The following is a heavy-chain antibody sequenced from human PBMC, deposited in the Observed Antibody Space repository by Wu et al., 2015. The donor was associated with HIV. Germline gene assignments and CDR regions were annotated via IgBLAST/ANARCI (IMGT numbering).Heavy chain of an antibody. V-gene: IGHV1-2*02. CDR3: VRDAGPVDFDY. CDR1: GYPFTNYY. Sequence: VQLVQSGSEVKTPGASVKVSCTTSGYPFTNYYTHWVRQAPGQALEWIGWINPQTGGTNYAQKFHDRVTVTTDTSANTAYMELSGLTSDDTAAYFCVRDAGPVDFDYWGQGTLVTVSS. CDR2: INPQTGGT. J-gene: IGHJ4*02. D-gene: IGHD2-2*01.